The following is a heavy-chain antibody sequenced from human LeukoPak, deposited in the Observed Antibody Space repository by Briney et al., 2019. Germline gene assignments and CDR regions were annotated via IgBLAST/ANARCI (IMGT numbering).Heavy chain of an antibody. V-gene: IGHV4-34*01. D-gene: IGHD3-9*01. CDR1: GASISRPYYS. CDR2: INHSGST. J-gene: IGHJ4*02. CDR3: ARQTSGVLRYFDWLFPKSFDY. Sequence: PSETLSLTCAVSGASISRPYYSWAWIRQPPGKGLEWIGEINHSGSTNYNPSLKSRVTISVDTSKNQFSLKLSSVTAADTAVYYCARQTSGVLRYFDWLFPKSFDYWGQGTLVTVSS.